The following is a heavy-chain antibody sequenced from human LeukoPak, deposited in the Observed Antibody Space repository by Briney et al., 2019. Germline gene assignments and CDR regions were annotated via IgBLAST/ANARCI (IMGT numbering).Heavy chain of an antibody. J-gene: IGHJ4*02. CDR2: ISSSSSYI. CDR1: GLTFSSYN. Sequence: GGSLRLSCAASGLTFSSYNMNWVRQAPGKGLEWVSSISSSSSYIYYADSVKGRFTISRDNAKNSLYLQMNSLRAEDTAVYYCARDKNSEITTVDYWGQGTLVTVSS. D-gene: IGHD4-17*01. CDR3: ARDKNSEITTVDY. V-gene: IGHV3-21*01.